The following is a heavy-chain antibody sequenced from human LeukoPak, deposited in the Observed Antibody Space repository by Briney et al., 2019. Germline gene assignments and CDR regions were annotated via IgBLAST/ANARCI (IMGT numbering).Heavy chain of an antibody. Sequence: PSETLSLTCVVSGHSFSNDDYWGWIRQTPGKGLEWIGTVGHSGTTYFNPSLESRVTISLYTSKNSFSLTLSSVTAADTAVYYCAAGVPAPPNNWFESWGPGSLVTVSS. CDR3: AAGVPAPPNNWFES. CDR1: GHSFSNDDY. V-gene: IGHV4-38-2*01. CDR2: VGHSGTT. D-gene: IGHD2-2*01. J-gene: IGHJ5*01.